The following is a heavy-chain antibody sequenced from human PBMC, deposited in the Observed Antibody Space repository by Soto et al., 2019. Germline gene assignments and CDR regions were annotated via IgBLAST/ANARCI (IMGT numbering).Heavy chain of an antibody. CDR1: GGTFSSYA. CDR3: AGHRTTGKYYWAEGVDY. J-gene: IGHJ4*02. CDR2: IIPIFGTA. D-gene: IGHD3-10*01. Sequence: QVQLVQSGAEVKKPGSSVKVSCKASGGTFSSYAISWVRQAPGQGLAWMGGIIPIFGTANYAQKFQGRVTITADESTSTAYMELSSLRSEDTAVYYCAGHRTTGKYYWAEGVDYWGQGTLVTVSS. V-gene: IGHV1-69*12.